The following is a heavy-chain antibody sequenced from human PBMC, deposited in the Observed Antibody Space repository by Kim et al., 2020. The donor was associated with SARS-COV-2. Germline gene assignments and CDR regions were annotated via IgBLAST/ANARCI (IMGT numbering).Heavy chain of an antibody. CDR3: ARDRTHGYSSSWYPSPPSGYYYGMDV. V-gene: IGHV4-4*02. Sequence: SETLSLTCAFSGGSISSSNWWSWVRQLAGNVLAWLGDISPRGSTNYNPSLKSRVTISVDKSKNQFSLKLSSVTAADTAVYYCARDRTHGYSSSWYPSPPSGYYYGMDVWGQGTTVTVSS. D-gene: IGHD6-13*01. CDR2: ISPRGST. J-gene: IGHJ6*02. CDR1: GGSISSSNW.